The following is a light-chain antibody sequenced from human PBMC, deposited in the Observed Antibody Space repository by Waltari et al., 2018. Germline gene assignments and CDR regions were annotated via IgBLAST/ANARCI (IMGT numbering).Light chain of an antibody. CDR3: YAFSNTATPVV. V-gene: IGLV2-14*04. Sequence: HQQPGNDPQLIISGVSSRPSGVADLFAGDKSGNTASVTISGLQAEDEDDYHCYAFSNTATPVVFGGGTRLTVL. CDR2: GVS. J-gene: IGLJ2*01.